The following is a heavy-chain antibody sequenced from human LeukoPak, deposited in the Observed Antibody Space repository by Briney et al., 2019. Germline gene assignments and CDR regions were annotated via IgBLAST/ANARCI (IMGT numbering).Heavy chain of an antibody. J-gene: IGHJ4*02. CDR2: ISYDGSNK. Sequence: PGGSLRLSCAASGFTFSSYAMHWVRQAPGKGLEWVAVISYDGSNKYYEDSVKGRFTISRDNSKNTLSLQMNSLRAEDTAVYYCAKDIRLYADYWGQGTLVTVSS. V-gene: IGHV3-30*04. D-gene: IGHD5/OR15-5a*01. CDR3: AKDIRLYADY. CDR1: GFTFSSYA.